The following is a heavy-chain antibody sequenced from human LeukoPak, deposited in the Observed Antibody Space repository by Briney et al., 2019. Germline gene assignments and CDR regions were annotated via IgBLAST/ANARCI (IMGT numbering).Heavy chain of an antibody. Sequence: GGSLRLSCAASGFTFSSYAMSWVRQAPGKGLEWVSAISGSGGSTYYADSVKGRFTISRDNSKNTLYLQMNSLRAEDTAVYYCAKGGGRGYYDSSGYYYGWGQGTLVTVSS. J-gene: IGHJ4*02. D-gene: IGHD3-22*01. CDR3: AKGGGRGYYDSSGYYYG. V-gene: IGHV3-23*01. CDR1: GFTFSSYA. CDR2: ISGSGGST.